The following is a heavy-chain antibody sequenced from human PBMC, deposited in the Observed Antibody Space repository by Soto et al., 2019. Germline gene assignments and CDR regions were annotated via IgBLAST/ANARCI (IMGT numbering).Heavy chain of an antibody. V-gene: IGHV4-30-4*01. Sequence: PSETLSLTCTVSGGSIRSGDSYWSWIRQPPGKGLEWIGYIYYSGSTYYNPSLKSRVTISLDTSKTQFSLNLSSVTAADTAVYYWARAHNSCKSGTDYWGQGTMVTVSS. CDR3: ARAHNSCKSGTDY. J-gene: IGHJ4*02. D-gene: IGHD1-20*01. CDR2: IYYSGST. CDR1: GGSIRSGDSY.